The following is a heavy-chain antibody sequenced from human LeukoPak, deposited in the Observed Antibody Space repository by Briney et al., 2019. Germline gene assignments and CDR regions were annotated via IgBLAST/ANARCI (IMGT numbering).Heavy chain of an antibody. Sequence: GGSLRLSCAASGFTFSSYGMNWVRQAPGKGLEWVSSISGNGVNTYYADSVKGRFTISRDNSKNTLSLQMNSLRAEDTAVYICAKANWNYVAYYYYGMDVWGEGTTVTVSS. CDR1: GFTFSSYG. D-gene: IGHD1-7*01. CDR3: AKANWNYVAYYYYGMDV. V-gene: IGHV3-23*01. J-gene: IGHJ6*04. CDR2: ISGNGVNT.